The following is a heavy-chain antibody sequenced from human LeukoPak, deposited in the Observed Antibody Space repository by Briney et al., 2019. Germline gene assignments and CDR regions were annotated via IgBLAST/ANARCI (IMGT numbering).Heavy chain of an antibody. CDR3: ARVISSTSRVVDY. D-gene: IGHD2-2*01. CDR1: GFTFSSYS. V-gene: IGHV3-48*01. Sequence: PGGSLRLSCAASGFTFSSYSMNWVRQAPGKGLEWVSYISSSSSTIHYADSVKGRFTISRDNAKNSLYLQMNSLRAEDTAVYHCARVISSTSRVVDYWGQGTLVTVSS. J-gene: IGHJ4*02. CDR2: ISSSSSTI.